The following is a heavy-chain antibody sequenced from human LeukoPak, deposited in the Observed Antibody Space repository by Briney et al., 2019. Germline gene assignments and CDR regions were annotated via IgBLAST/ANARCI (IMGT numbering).Heavy chain of an antibody. D-gene: IGHD1-26*01. CDR2: INSDGSST. Sequence: GGSLRLTCAASVFTFSSYWMNWVRQAPAKGLVWVSRINSDGSSTSYADSVKGRFTISRDNAKNTLYLQMNSLRAEDTAVYYCARVGGQGVDYWGQGTLVTVSP. V-gene: IGHV3-74*01. CDR1: VFTFSSYW. CDR3: ARVGGQGVDY. J-gene: IGHJ4*02.